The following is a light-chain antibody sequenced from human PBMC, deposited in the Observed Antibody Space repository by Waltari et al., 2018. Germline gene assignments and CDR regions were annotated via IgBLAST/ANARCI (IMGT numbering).Light chain of an antibody. CDR2: INN. CDR3: AVWDDSLNGGV. Sequence: QSVVTQPPSASGTPGQRVTISCSGSSSNIGSNSVIWYQQLPGTAPKLLIFINNKRPAGVPGRTSGSESGTSASLAIRGLQSEDEANYYGAVWDDSLNGGVFGGGTKLTVL. V-gene: IGLV1-44*01. J-gene: IGLJ3*02. CDR1: SSNIGSNS.